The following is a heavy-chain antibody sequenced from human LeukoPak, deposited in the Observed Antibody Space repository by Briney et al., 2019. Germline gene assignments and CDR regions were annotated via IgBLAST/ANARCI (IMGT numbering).Heavy chain of an antibody. Sequence: PGGSLRLSCAVSGFTVSNYYMSWVRQAPGKGLEWVSIIYSGGTKYYADSVKGRFTISRDNSKNTQYLQMNSLRVEDTAVYYCTKGESGSYYVYWGQGTLVTVSS. D-gene: IGHD1-26*01. CDR2: IYSGGTK. V-gene: IGHV3-53*01. CDR1: GFTVSNYY. CDR3: TKGESGSYYVY. J-gene: IGHJ4*02.